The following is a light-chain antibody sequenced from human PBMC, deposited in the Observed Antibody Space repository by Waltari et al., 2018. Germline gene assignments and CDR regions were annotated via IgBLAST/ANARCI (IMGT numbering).Light chain of an antibody. Sequence: QSALTQPASVSGSPGQSITVSCTGTASDVGGFDFVSWYQQHPGKVPKLILFQVDNRPSDVSRRFSGSKSGNTASLFISGLQPEDEAQYYCASFASDNTVLFGGGT. J-gene: IGLJ2*01. CDR3: ASFASDNTVL. CDR2: QVD. CDR1: ASDVGGFDF. V-gene: IGLV2-14*01.